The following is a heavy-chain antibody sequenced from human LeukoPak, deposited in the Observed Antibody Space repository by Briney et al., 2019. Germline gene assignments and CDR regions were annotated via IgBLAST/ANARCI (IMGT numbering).Heavy chain of an antibody. Sequence: ASVKVSCKASGYTFTGYYMHWVRQAPGQGLEWMGRINPNSGGTNYAQKFQGRVTMTRDTSISTAYMELSRLRSDNTAVYYCASADTVFGVVIGSGAFDIWGQETMVTVSS. CDR2: INPNSGGT. D-gene: IGHD3-3*01. V-gene: IGHV1-2*06. J-gene: IGHJ3*02. CDR3: ASADTVFGVVIGSGAFDI. CDR1: GYTFTGYY.